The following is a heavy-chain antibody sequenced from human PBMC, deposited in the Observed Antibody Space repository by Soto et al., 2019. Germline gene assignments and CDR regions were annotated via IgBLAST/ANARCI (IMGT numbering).Heavy chain of an antibody. D-gene: IGHD2-15*01. CDR2: INPGNGNT. CDR1: GYTFSRYA. V-gene: IGHV1-3*01. J-gene: IGHJ6*02. Sequence: ASVKVACKASGYTFSRYAMHWVLLAPGERLEWMGWINPGNGNTKYSQKFQGRVTITRDKSTSTAYMELSSLRSEDTAVYYCASNCKDCSGGRSRHYYYGMDVWGQGTTVTVSS. CDR3: ASNCKDCSGGRSRHYYYGMDV.